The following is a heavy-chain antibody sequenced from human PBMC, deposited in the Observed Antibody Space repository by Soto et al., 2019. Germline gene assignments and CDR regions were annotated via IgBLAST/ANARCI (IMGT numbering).Heavy chain of an antibody. CDR3: ARDLAAVPRAFDY. V-gene: IGHV4-59*01. D-gene: IGHD6-13*01. CDR2: VYYTGTT. Sequence: QVQLHESGPGLLKPSETLSLTCTVSGGSISSYFYIWVRQPPGKGLEWIGSVYYTGTTDYNPSLKSRVTISVDTSKTQFSLNLRSVTAADTAVYYCARDLAAVPRAFDYWGRGTLVTVSS. CDR1: GGSISSYF. J-gene: IGHJ4*02.